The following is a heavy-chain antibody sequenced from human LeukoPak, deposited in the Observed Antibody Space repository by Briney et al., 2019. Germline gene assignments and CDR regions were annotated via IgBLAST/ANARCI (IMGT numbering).Heavy chain of an antibody. CDR2: IYPGNADA. CDR1: GYSLINHW. Sequence: GESLKISCKASGYSLINHWIGWVRQMPGKGLDWMGIIYPGNADATYSPSFQGQVTISADKSTTTVYLQWSSLKASDTAMYYCARQGSYDNSGYSFDYWGQGTPVTVSS. D-gene: IGHD3-22*01. CDR3: ARQGSYDNSGYSFDY. J-gene: IGHJ4*02. V-gene: IGHV5-51*01.